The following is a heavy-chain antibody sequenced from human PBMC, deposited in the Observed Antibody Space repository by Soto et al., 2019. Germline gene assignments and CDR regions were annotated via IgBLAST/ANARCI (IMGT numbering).Heavy chain of an antibody. D-gene: IGHD3-9*01. J-gene: IGHJ6*02. Sequence: PGGSLRLSCAASGFTFSSYGMHWVRQAPGKGLEWVAVISYDGSNKYYADSVKGRFTISRDNSKNTLYLQMNSLRAEDTAVYYCAKGRGYFDWFSDYYYYYGMDVWGQGTTVTVSS. CDR2: ISYDGSNK. V-gene: IGHV3-30*18. CDR1: GFTFSSYG. CDR3: AKGRGYFDWFSDYYYYYGMDV.